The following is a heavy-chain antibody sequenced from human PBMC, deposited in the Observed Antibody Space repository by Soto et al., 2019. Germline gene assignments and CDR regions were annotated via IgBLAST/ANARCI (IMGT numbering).Heavy chain of an antibody. CDR2: AYYSEST. CDR3: ARHRNWKVDY. J-gene: IGHJ4*02. CDR1: GDSIRSSTYQ. Sequence: SETLSLTCTVSGDSIRSSTYQWGWIRQPPGRGLEWIGSAYYSESTYYNPSLKSRVTIPVDTSKNQFSLKVNSVTAADTAVYYGARHRNWKVDYWGQGTLVTVSS. V-gene: IGHV4-39*01. D-gene: IGHD1-1*01.